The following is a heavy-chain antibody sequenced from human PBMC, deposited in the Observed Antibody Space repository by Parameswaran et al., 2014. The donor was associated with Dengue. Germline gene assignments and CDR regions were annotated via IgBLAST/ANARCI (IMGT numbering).Heavy chain of an antibody. Sequence: WIRQPPGKGLEWVAVMWHDGSHTYYADSVRGRFTISRDNSKSSLYLQMNSVRAEDTAMYYCVRVYGSGSYFPTYNWFGPWGQGTLVTVSS. J-gene: IGHJ5*02. CDR3: VRVYGSGSYFPTYNWFGP. CDR2: MWHDGSHT. D-gene: IGHD3-10*01. V-gene: IGHV3-33*01.